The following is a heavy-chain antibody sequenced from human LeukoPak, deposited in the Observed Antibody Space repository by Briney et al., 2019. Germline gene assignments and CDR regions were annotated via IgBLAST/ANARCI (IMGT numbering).Heavy chain of an antibody. CDR3: AKLLAVTNSYYFNY. CDR1: GYTFCRFA. D-gene: IGHD6-19*01. Sequence: QPGGSLRLSCAPSGYTFCRFAMSWVRQAPGRGLEWVSTINGSGSGGSTYYADSVKGRFTISRDNSKDTLFLQMNSLRAEDTAVYYCAKLLAVTNSYYFNYWGQGTLVTVSS. CDR2: INGSGSGGST. V-gene: IGHV3-23*01. J-gene: IGHJ4*02.